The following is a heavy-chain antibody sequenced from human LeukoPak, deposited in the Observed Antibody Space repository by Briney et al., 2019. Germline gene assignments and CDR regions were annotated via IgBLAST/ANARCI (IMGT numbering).Heavy chain of an antibody. D-gene: IGHD6-19*01. Sequence: SETLSLTCTVSGGSISSYYWSWIRQPPGKGLEWIGYIYYSGSTNYNPSLKSRVTISVDTSKNQFSLKLSSVTAADTAVYYCARDISGWYYFDYWGQGTLVTVSS. CDR1: GGSISSYY. V-gene: IGHV4-59*01. CDR2: IYYSGST. J-gene: IGHJ4*02. CDR3: ARDISGWYYFDY.